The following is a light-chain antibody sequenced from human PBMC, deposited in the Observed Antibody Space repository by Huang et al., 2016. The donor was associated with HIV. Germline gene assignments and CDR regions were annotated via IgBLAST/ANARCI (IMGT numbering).Light chain of an antibody. Sequence: EVVLTQSPATLSLSPGERATLSCRASQSVSSYLAWYQHKPGLAARLLIYDASSRATGIPARFSGSGSGTDCTLTISRLEPEDFAVYYCQQRSNWPLTFGGGTKVEIK. CDR2: DAS. CDR1: QSVSSY. J-gene: IGKJ4*01. CDR3: QQRSNWPLT. V-gene: IGKV3-11*01.